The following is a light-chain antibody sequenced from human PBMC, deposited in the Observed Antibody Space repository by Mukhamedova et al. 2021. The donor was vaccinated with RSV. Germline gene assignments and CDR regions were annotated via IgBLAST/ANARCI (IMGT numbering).Light chain of an antibody. CDR1: QNIYTY. J-gene: IGKJ2*01. CDR3: QQSYTTPYT. CDR2: SAS. V-gene: IGKV1-39*01. Sequence: ITCRASQNIYTYLNWYQQKPGKAPKLLIYSASSLQTGVSSRFSGSGSGTDFTLTLSRLQPDDFATYYCQQSYTTPYTFGQGTKLE.